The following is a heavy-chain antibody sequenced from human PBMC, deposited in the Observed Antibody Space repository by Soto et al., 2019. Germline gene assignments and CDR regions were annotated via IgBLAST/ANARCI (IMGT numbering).Heavy chain of an antibody. CDR1: GFTFSSYS. Sequence: GESLKISCAASGFTFSSYSMNWVRQAPGKGLEWVSYISSSSSTIYADSVKGRFTISRDNAKNSLYLQMNSLRDEDTAVYYCARYFGTYCSSTSCYFDYWGQGTLVTVSS. J-gene: IGHJ4*01. V-gene: IGHV3-48*02. D-gene: IGHD2-2*01. CDR3: ARYFGTYCSSTSCYFDY. CDR2: ISSSSSTI.